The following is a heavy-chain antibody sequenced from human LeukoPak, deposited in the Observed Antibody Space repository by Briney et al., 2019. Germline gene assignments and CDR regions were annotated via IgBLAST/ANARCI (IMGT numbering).Heavy chain of an antibody. CDR2: IYYSGTT. J-gene: IGHJ4*02. D-gene: IGHD3-3*01. Sequence: SETLSLTCAVSGGSSSSSNYYWDWIRQPPGKGLEWIGSIYYSGTTYYNPSLKSRVTVSMDPSKKQFSLKASSVTAEDTAVYYCARIDFTRSYYWGQGILVTVSS. V-gene: IGHV4-39*01. CDR1: GGSSSSSNYY. CDR3: ARIDFTRSYY.